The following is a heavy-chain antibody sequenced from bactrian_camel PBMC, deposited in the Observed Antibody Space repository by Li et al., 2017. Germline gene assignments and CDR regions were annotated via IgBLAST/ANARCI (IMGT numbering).Heavy chain of an antibody. V-gene: IGHV3S1*01. CDR1: TYTSLSYC. D-gene: IGHD2*01. J-gene: IGHJ6*01. CDR3: AKDITGWLRDFGY. CDR2: IDVDGST. Sequence: VQLVESGGGSVQSGGSPRLSCAASTYTSLSYCRGWFRQAPGKEREGVALIDVDGSTIYEDFVKGRFTISQDNAKNTLYLQLNSLKTEDTGMYYCAKDITGWLRDFGYWGQGTQVTVS.